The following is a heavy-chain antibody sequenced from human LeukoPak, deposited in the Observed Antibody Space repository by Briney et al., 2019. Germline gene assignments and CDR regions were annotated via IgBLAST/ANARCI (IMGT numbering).Heavy chain of an antibody. CDR1: GFTFSIYS. D-gene: IGHD3-3*01. J-gene: IGHJ6*03. CDR3: ARVATIFGVVIGRSYYMDV. CDR2: ISSSSSTI. V-gene: IGHV3-48*04. Sequence: PGGSLRLSCAASGFTFSIYSMNWVRQAPGKGLEWVSYISSSSSTIYYADSVKGGFTISRDNAKNSLYLQMNSLRAEDTAVYYCARVATIFGVVIGRSYYMDVWGKGTTVTVSS.